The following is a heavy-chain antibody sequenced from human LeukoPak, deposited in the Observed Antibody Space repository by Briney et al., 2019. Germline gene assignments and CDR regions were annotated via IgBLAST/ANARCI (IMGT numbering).Heavy chain of an antibody. CDR3: ARESVTMVRGVIIGYGMDV. V-gene: IGHV3-20*04. D-gene: IGHD3-10*01. CDR2: INWNGGST. Sequence: GGSLRLSCAASGFTFDDYGMSWVRQAPGKGLEWVSGINWNGGSTGYADSVKGRFTISRDNAKNSLYLQMNSLRAEDTAVYYCARESVTMVRGVIIGYGMDVWGQGTTVTVSS. J-gene: IGHJ6*02. CDR1: GFTFDDYG.